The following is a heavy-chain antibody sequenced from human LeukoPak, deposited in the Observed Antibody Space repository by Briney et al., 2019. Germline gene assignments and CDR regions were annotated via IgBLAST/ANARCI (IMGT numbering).Heavy chain of an antibody. CDR2: MYHSGNT. V-gene: IGHV4-38-2*02. CDR3: AREGTHTSNWYHWFDP. J-gene: IGHJ5*02. CDR1: GYSISSDFY. D-gene: IGHD6-13*01. Sequence: SETLSLTCSLSGYSISSDFYWAWIRQSPGRGLEWIASMYHSGNTYYNPSLKSRFTTSVDTSKNDFSMILKSVTAADTAVYYCAREGTHTSNWYHWFDPWGQGTLVTVSS.